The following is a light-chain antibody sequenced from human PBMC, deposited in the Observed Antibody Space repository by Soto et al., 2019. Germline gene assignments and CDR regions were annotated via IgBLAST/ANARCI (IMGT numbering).Light chain of an antibody. J-gene: IGKJ2*01. CDR2: DAS. V-gene: IGKV1-5*01. CDR3: HTYNSYSLHT. Sequence: DIPMTQSPSTLSASVGDRITITCRASQSVSRRLAWYQQKPGKAPKLLIYDASSLESGVPSRFSGRGSGTECTLTISSLQPDDCATYYCHTYNSYSLHTFGQGTKLEIK. CDR1: QSVSRR.